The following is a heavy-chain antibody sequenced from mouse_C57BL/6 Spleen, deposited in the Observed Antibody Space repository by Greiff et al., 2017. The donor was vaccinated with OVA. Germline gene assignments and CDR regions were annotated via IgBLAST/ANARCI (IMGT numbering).Heavy chain of an antibody. D-gene: IGHD2-10*02. CDR3: ARRYGNYFDD. CDR1: GYTFTDYY. V-gene: IGHV1-19*01. Sequence: VQLKESGPVLVKPGASVKMSCKASGYTFTDYYMNWVKQSHGKSLEWIGVINPYNGGTSYNQKFKGKATLTVDKSSSTAYLELNSLTSEDSAVYYCARRYGNYFDDWGQGTTPTVSS. CDR2: INPYNGGT. J-gene: IGHJ2*01.